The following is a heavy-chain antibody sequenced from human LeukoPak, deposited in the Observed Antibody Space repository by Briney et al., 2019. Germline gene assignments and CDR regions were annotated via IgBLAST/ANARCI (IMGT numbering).Heavy chain of an antibody. D-gene: IGHD1-1*01. J-gene: IGHJ3*02. CDR1: GFTLSYYW. V-gene: IGHV3-7*01. CDR2: IKPDESEK. Sequence: GGSLRLSCAASGFTLSYYWMSWVRQAPGKGLEWVANIKPDESEKCYVDSVKGRFTVSRDNAKNSVFLQMNSLRAEDTAVYYCAELEPRLDAFDIWGQGTMVTVSS. CDR3: AELEPRLDAFDI.